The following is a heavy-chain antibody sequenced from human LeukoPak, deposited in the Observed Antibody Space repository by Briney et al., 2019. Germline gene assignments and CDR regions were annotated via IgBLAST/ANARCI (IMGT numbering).Heavy chain of an antibody. V-gene: IGHV3-20*04. CDR3: ARRHYYGSGSYAFDI. CDR2: INWNGGST. J-gene: IGHJ3*02. CDR1: GFTFSSYW. Sequence: GGSLRLSCAASGFTFSSYWMHWVRQAPGKGLEWVSGINWNGGSTGYADSVKGRFTISRDNAKNSLYLQMNSLRAEDTALYYGARRHYYGSGSYAFDIWAQGTMVTVSS. D-gene: IGHD3-10*01.